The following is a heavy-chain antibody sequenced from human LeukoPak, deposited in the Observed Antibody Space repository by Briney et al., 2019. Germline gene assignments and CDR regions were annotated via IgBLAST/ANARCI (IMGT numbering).Heavy chain of an antibody. CDR1: GASISGGTYY. CDR2: IYYSGST. CDR3: ARQVGWYYYDSSGYTPSPNWFDP. V-gene: IGHV4-39*01. Sequence: SETLSLTCSVSGASISGGTYYWGWIRQPPGKGLEWIGSIYYSGSTYYNPSLKSRVTISVDTSKNQFSLKLSSVTAADTAVYYCARQVGWYYYDSSGYTPSPNWFDPWGQGTLVTVSS. D-gene: IGHD3-22*01. J-gene: IGHJ5*02.